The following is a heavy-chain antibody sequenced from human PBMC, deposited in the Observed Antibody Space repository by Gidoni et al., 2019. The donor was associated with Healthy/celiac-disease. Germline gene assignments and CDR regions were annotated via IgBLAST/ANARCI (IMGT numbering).Heavy chain of an antibody. CDR3: ARARLPLPIVAYCGGDCYYDAFDI. D-gene: IGHD2-21*02. CDR2: IYTSGST. V-gene: IGHV4-61*02. CDR1: GGSISSGSYY. J-gene: IGHJ3*02. Sequence: QVQLQESGPGLVKPSQTLSLTCTVSGGSISSGSYYWSWIRQPAGKGLEWIGRIYTSGSTNYNPSLKSRVTISVDTSKNQFSLKLSSVTAADTAVYYCARARLPLPIVAYCGGDCYYDAFDIWGQGTMVTVSS.